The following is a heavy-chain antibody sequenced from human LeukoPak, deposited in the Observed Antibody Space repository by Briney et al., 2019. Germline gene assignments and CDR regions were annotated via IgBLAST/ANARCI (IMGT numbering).Heavy chain of an antibody. CDR1: GFTFSSYA. D-gene: IGHD3-3*01. CDR2: ISGSGGST. V-gene: IGHV3-23*01. CDR3: AKGLRFLDWSLDY. Sequence: GGSLRLSCAASGFTFSSYAMSWVRQAPGKGLEWVSAISGSGGSTYYADSVKGRFAISRDNSNNTLYLQVNSLRAEDTAVYYCAKGLRFLDWSLDYWGQGTLVIVSS. J-gene: IGHJ4*02.